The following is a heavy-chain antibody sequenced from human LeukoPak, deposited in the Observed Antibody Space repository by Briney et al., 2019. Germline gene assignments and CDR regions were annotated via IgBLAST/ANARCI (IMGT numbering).Heavy chain of an antibody. CDR3: SRGLDSRKLGY. J-gene: IGHJ4*02. CDR2: IHPSGML. CDR1: GASFNSDDQY. V-gene: IGHV4-31*11. Sequence: KTSETLSLTCAVSGASFNSDDQYWNWIRQSPGKGLEWIGSIHPSGMLYNNPSLESRVTMSRDTSRNQFSLNLNSVTATDTAVYFCSRGLDSRKLGYWGQGILVTVSS. D-gene: IGHD3-22*01.